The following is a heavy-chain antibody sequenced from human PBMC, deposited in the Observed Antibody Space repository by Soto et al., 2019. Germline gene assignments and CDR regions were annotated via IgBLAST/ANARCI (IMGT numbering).Heavy chain of an antibody. D-gene: IGHD3-22*01. J-gene: IGHJ6*02. CDR2: IYYSGST. Sequence: QLQLQESGPGLVKPSETLSLTCTVSGGSISSSSYYWGWIRQPPGKGLEWIGSIYYSGSTYYNPSLKSRVTISVDTSKTQFSLKLRSVTAADTAVYYCARRLYYDSSGFEGGGMDVWGQGTTVTVSS. V-gene: IGHV4-39*01. CDR1: GGSISSSSYY. CDR3: ARRLYYDSSGFEGGGMDV.